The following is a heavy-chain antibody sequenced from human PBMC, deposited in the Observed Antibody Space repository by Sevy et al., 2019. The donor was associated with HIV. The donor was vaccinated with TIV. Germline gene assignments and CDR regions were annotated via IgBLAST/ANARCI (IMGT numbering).Heavy chain of an antibody. CDR2: ISSSSSTI. Sequence: GGSLSLSCAASGFSFGSYDMNWVRQAPGKGLEWLSYISSSSSTIYYADSVKGRFTISRDNAKNSLYLQMNSLRDEDTAVYYCASRVSGWYYFDYWGQGTLVTVSS. D-gene: IGHD6-19*01. CDR3: ASRVSGWYYFDY. J-gene: IGHJ4*02. V-gene: IGHV3-48*02. CDR1: GFSFGSYD.